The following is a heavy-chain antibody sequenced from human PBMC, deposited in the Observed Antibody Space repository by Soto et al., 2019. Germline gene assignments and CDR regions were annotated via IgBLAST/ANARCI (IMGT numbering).Heavy chain of an antibody. CDR3: ARSKKVRGVSGYYYGMVV. CDR2: ISYDGSNK. J-gene: IGHJ6*02. Sequence: QVQLVESGGGVVQPGRSLRLSCAASGFTFSSYAMHWVRQAPGKGLEWVAVISYDGSNKYYADSVKGRFTISRDNSKNTLYLQMNSLRAEDTAVYYCARSKKVRGVSGYYYGMVVWGQGTTVTVSS. V-gene: IGHV3-30-3*01. D-gene: IGHD3-10*01. CDR1: GFTFSSYA.